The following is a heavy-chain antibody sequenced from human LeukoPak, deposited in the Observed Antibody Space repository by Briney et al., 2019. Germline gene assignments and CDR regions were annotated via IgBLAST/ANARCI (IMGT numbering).Heavy chain of an antibody. CDR2: IYYSGST. J-gene: IGHJ4*02. D-gene: IGHD1-26*01. Sequence: SETLSLTCTVSGGSISSYYWSWLRQPPGKGLEGIGYIYYSGSTNYNPSLKSRVTISVDPSKNQFSLKLSSVTAADTAVYYCARVGWELPYYFDYWGQGTLVTVSS. V-gene: IGHV4-59*01. CDR1: GGSISSYY. CDR3: ARVGWELPYYFDY.